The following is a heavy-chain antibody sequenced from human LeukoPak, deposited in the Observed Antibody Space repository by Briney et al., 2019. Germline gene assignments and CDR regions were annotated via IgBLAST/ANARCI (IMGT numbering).Heavy chain of an antibody. J-gene: IGHJ4*02. V-gene: IGHV1-2*02. Sequence: ASVKVSCKASGYTFTGYYMHWVRQAPGQGLEWMGWINPNSGGTNYAQKFQGRVTMTRDTSISTAYMELSRLRSDDTAVYYCARGGGITRIVVVPPGGYWGQGTLVTVSS. CDR2: INPNSGGT. D-gene: IGHD3-22*01. CDR1: GYTFTGYY. CDR3: ARGGGITRIVVVPPGGY.